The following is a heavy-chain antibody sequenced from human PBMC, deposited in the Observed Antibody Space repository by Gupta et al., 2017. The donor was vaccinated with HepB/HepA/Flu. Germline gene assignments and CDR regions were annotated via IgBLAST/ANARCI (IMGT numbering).Heavy chain of an antibody. J-gene: IGHJ3*02. CDR3: ARIRWLGDIDAFDI. V-gene: IGHV3-7*01. CDR2: IKEDGSEQ. D-gene: IGHD3-10*01. CDR1: RFTFSIFW. Sequence: QLVASGGGLVQPGGSLRLSCDASRFTFSIFWMSWVRQAPGKGLEWVANIKEDGSEQYYVESVKGRFTISRDNAKNSLFLQMNSLRAEDTAVYYCARIRWLGDIDAFDIWGQGTMVTVSS.